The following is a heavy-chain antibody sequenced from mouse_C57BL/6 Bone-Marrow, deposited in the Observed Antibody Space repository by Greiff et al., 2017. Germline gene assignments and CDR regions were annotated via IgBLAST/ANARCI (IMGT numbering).Heavy chain of an antibody. D-gene: IGHD1-1*01. V-gene: IGHV5-4*01. CDR2: ISDGGSYT. CDR3: ARRGLGTTVVEPFYWYFDV. J-gene: IGHJ1*03. CDR1: GFTFSSYA. Sequence: EVQGVESGGGLVKPGGSLKLSCAASGFTFSSYAMSWVRQTPEKRLEWVATISDGGSYTYYPDNVKGRFTISRDNAKNNLYLQMSHLKSEDTAMYYCARRGLGTTVVEPFYWYFDVWGTGTTVTVSS.